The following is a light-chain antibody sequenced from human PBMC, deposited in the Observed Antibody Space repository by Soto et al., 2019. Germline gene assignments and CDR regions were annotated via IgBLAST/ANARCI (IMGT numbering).Light chain of an antibody. J-gene: IGKJ3*01. CDR1: QSISTY. V-gene: IGKV1-39*01. CDR2: AAS. Sequence: DIPMTQSPSSLSASVGDRVTITCRASQSISTYLNWYQQKPGKAPKLLIYAASSLQSGVPSRFSGSGSGTDFTLTISSLQPEDCATYFCQQSATFGPGTKVDIK. CDR3: QQSAT.